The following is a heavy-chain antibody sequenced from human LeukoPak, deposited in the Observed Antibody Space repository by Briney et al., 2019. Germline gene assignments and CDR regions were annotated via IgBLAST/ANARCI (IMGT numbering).Heavy chain of an antibody. CDR1: GFTFSNYW. Sequence: PGGSLRLSCAASGFTFSNYWMTWVRLAPGKGLEWVANIKQDGSEKYYVDSVKGRLTISRDNAKNSLYLQMNSLRAEDTAVYYCARERGSHSFDYRGQGTLVTVSS. CDR2: IKQDGSEK. J-gene: IGHJ4*02. CDR3: ARERGSHSFDY. D-gene: IGHD1-26*01. V-gene: IGHV3-7*01.